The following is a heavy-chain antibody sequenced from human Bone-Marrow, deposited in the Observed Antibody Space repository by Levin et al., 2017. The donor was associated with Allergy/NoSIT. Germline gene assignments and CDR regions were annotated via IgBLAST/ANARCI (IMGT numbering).Heavy chain of an antibody. CDR2: INYSGTT. D-gene: IGHD2-8*02. CDR1: GDSFSGYY. J-gene: IGHJ4*02. Sequence: PSQTLSLTCAVYGDSFSGYYWTWIRQSPGKGLEWIGEINYSGTTNYNPSLKSRVTISQDTSKNQLPLNLTSVTAADTAVYYCERFEGYCTGGACYGRTGGQGTLFTVSP. V-gene: IGHV4-34*01. CDR3: ERFEGYCTGGACYGRT.